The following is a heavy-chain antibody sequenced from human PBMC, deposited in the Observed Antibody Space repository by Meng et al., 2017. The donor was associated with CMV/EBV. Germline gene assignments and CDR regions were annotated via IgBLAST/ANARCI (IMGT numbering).Heavy chain of an antibody. CDR3: ARERGSGSYPFDY. CDR1: GGTFSSYA. CDR2: IIPIFGTA. V-gene: IGHV1-69*01. J-gene: IGHJ4*02. D-gene: IGHD1-26*01. Sequence: QAQVVQAEAEVKKAGSSVKVSCKASGGTFSSYAISWVRQAPGQGLEWMGGIIPIFGTANYAQKFQGRVTITADESTSTAYMELSSLRSEDTAVYYCARERGSGSYPFDYWGQGTLVTVSS.